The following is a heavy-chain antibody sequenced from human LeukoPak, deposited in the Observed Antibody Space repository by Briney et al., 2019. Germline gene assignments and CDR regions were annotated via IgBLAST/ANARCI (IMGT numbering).Heavy chain of an antibody. CDR2: IIPIFGTA. Sequence: SVKVSCKASGDTFSSYAISWVRQAPGQGLEWMGGIIPIFGTANYAQKFQGRVTITADESTSAAYMELSSLRSEDTAVYYCARGLGDWHYYDSKGWGQGTLVTVSS. CDR3: ARGLGDWHYYDSKG. V-gene: IGHV1-69*13. CDR1: GDTFSSYA. J-gene: IGHJ4*02. D-gene: IGHD3-22*01.